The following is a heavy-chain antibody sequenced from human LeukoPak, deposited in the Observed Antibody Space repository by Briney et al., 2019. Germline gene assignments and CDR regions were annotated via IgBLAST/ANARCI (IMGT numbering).Heavy chain of an antibody. D-gene: IGHD6-13*01. V-gene: IGHV4-39*07. Sequence: SETLSLTCAVSGGSISSNNYFCGWIRQPPGKGLEWIGSVYDSGSTYYNPSLKSRVTMSVDTSKNQFSLKLSSVTAADTAVYYCARKPIVSSSWYYFDYWGQGTLVTVSS. CDR2: VYDSGST. CDR1: GGSISSNNYF. J-gene: IGHJ4*02. CDR3: ARKPIVSSSWYYFDY.